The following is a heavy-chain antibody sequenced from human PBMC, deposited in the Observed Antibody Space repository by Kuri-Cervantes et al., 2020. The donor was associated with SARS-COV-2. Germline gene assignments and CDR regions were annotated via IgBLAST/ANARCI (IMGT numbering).Heavy chain of an antibody. CDR1: GFTFSSYA. J-gene: IGHJ4*02. CDR2: ISGSGGST. V-gene: IGHV3-23*01. Sequence: GESLKISCAASGFTFSSYAMSWVRQAPGKGLEWVSAISGSGGSTYYADSVKGRFTISRDNSKNTLYLQMISLRAEDTAVYYCARGRGGGIQLWLREFDYWGQGTLVTVSS. D-gene: IGHD5-18*01. CDR3: ARGRGGGIQLWLREFDY.